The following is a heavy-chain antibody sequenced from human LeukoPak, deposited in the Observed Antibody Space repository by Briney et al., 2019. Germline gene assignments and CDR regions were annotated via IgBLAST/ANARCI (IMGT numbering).Heavy chain of an antibody. CDR1: GDSITSSAFY. CDR2: IKQDGTEK. V-gene: IGHV3-7*01. D-gene: IGHD1-20*01. Sequence: HASETLSLTCTVSGDSITSSAFYWGWIRQAPGKGLEWVANIKQDGTEKYYVDSVKGRFIISRDNPENSLYLQMNSLRAEDTAVYYCARDLTGGDDYFDYWGQGTLVTVSS. J-gene: IGHJ4*02. CDR3: ARDLTGGDDYFDY.